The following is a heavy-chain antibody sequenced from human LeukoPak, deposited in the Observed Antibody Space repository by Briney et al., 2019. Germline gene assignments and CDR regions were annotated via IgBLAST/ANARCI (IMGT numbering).Heavy chain of an antibody. D-gene: IGHD1-26*01. V-gene: IGHV3-30-3*01. CDR3: ARGGSGSYSSAFDI. CDR2: ISYDGSNK. J-gene: IGHJ3*02. CDR1: GFTFSSYA. Sequence: GGSLRLSCAASGFTFSSYAMHWVRQAPGKGLEWVAVISYDGSNKYYADSVKGRFTISRDNSKNTLYLQMNSLRAEDTAVYYCARGGSGSYSSAFDIWGQGTMVTVSS.